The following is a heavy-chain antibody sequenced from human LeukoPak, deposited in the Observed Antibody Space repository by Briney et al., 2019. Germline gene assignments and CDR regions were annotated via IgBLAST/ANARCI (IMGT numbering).Heavy chain of an antibody. CDR2: MNPNSGNT. V-gene: IGHV1-8*01. CDR1: GYTFTSYD. J-gene: IGHJ3*02. Sequence: ASVKVSCKASGYTFTSYDINWVRQATGQGFEWMGWMNPNSGNTGYAQKFQGRVTMTRNTSISTAYMELSSLRSEDTAVYYCASTLNTPDILILPDAFDIWGQGTMVTVSS. D-gene: IGHD3-9*01. CDR3: ASTLNTPDILILPDAFDI.